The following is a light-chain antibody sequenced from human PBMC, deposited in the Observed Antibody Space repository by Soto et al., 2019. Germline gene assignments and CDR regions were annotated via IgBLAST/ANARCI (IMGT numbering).Light chain of an antibody. Sequence: EIVLTQSPATLSLSPGERATLSCRASQSISSYLAWYQQKPGQAPRLLIYDASNRATGIPARFSGSGSGTDFTLSISSLESEDFAVYYCQQRSYWPPYTFGQGTKLESK. CDR1: QSISSY. CDR3: QQRSYWPPYT. J-gene: IGKJ2*01. CDR2: DAS. V-gene: IGKV3-11*01.